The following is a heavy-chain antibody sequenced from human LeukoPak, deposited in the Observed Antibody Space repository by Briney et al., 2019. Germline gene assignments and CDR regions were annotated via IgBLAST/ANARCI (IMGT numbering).Heavy chain of an antibody. Sequence: ESGPTLVNPTPALTLTCTVSGFSRSTRGVGEGWIRQPPVKALEWLALIYWDDDKRYSPSLKSRLTIMKDTSKNQVVFTMTNMDPVDTATYYCAHGAGGGTVLAYWGQGTLVTVSS. D-gene: IGHD2-15*01. J-gene: IGHJ4*02. V-gene: IGHV2-5*02. CDR2: IYWDDDK. CDR3: AHGAGGGTVLAY. CDR1: GFSRSTRGVG.